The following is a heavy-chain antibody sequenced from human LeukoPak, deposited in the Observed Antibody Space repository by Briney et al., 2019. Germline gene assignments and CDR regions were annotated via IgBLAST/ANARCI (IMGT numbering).Heavy chain of an antibody. V-gene: IGHV1-18*01. J-gene: IGHJ4*02. Sequence: ASVKVSCKASGYTFTSYGISWVRQAPGQGLEWMGWISAYNGNTNYAQRLQGRVTMTTDTSTSTAYMELRSLRSDDTAVYYCARDRAGVGEINYYDSSGYPQNFDYRGQGTLVTVSS. CDR1: GYTFTSYG. D-gene: IGHD3-22*01. CDR2: ISAYNGNT. CDR3: ARDRAGVGEINYYDSSGYPQNFDY.